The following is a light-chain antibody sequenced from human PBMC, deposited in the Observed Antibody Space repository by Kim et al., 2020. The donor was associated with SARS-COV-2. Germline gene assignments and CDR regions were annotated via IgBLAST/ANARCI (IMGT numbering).Light chain of an antibody. CDR1: STAVGGYNF. J-gene: IGLJ1*01. Sequence: QSVTSSGTGTSTAVGGYNFVSWHQQHPGKAPKLIIYDVNKRPSGVPNRFSGSKSGNTASLTVSGLQAEDEADYYCSSYAGTNNFYVFGTGTKVTVL. CDR3: SSYAGTNNFYV. V-gene: IGLV2-8*01. CDR2: DVN.